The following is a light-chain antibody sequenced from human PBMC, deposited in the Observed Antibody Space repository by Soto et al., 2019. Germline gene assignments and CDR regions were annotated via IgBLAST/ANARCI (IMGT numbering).Light chain of an antibody. CDR2: DAS. CDR3: QQRSSWYT. CDR1: QSVSSY. V-gene: IGKV3-11*01. Sequence: EIVLTQSPATLSLSPGERATLSCRASQSVSSYLAWYQQKPGQAPRLLIYDASTRATGIQARFSGSGSGTDFTLTISSREPEDFAVYYCQQRSSWYTFGQGTKLEIK. J-gene: IGKJ2*01.